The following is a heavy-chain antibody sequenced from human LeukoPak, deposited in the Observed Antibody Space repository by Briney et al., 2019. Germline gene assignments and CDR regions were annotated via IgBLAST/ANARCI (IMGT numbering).Heavy chain of an antibody. CDR3: AREGYGSGSYYKY. D-gene: IGHD3-10*01. V-gene: IGHV4-59*01. CDR2: IYYSGST. Sequence: PSETLSLTCTVSGGSISRYYWSWIRQPPGKGLEWIGYIYYSGSTNDNPSLKSRVTISVDTSKNQFSLKLSSVTAADTAVYYCAREGYGSGSYYKYWGQGTLVTVSS. J-gene: IGHJ4*02. CDR1: GGSISRYY.